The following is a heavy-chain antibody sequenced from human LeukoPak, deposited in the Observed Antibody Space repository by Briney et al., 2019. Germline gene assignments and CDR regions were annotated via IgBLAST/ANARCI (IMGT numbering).Heavy chain of an antibody. CDR1: GGSFSGYY. Sequence: PETLSLTCAVYGGSFSGYYWSWIRQPPGKGLEWIGEINHSGSTNYNPSLKSRVTISVDTSKNQFSLKLSSVTAADTAVYYCASERLYYYYGMDVWGQGTTVTVSS. CDR2: INHSGST. V-gene: IGHV4-34*01. CDR3: ASERLYYYYGMDV. J-gene: IGHJ6*02.